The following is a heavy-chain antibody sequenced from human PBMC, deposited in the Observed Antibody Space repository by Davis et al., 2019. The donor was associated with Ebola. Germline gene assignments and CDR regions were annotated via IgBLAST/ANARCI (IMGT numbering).Heavy chain of an antibody. CDR3: AKARYSSGWYTWFDP. CDR1: GFTFSSYG. CDR2: ISYDGSNK. V-gene: IGHV3-30*18. J-gene: IGHJ5*02. D-gene: IGHD6-19*01. Sequence: GESLKISCAASGFTFSSYGMHWVRQAPGKGLEWVAVISYDGSNKYYADSVKGRFTISRDNSKNTLYLQMNSLRAEDTAVYYCAKARYSSGWYTWFDPWGQGTLVTVSS.